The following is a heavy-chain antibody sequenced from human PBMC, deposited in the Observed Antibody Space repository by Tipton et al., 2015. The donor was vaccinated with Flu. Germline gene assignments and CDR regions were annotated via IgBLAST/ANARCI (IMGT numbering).Heavy chain of an antibody. CDR3: ARDVQEHCSSSSSCSEFDY. V-gene: IGHV4-4*07. D-gene: IGHD2-2*01. CDR2: IYTSGST. J-gene: IGHJ4*02. Sequence: TLSLTCTVSGGSISSYYWSWIRQPAGKGLEWIGRIYTSGSTSYNPSLKSRVTMSVDTSKNQFSLKLSSVTAADTAVYYCARDVQEHCSSSSSCSEFDYWGQGTLVTVFS. CDR1: GGSISSYY.